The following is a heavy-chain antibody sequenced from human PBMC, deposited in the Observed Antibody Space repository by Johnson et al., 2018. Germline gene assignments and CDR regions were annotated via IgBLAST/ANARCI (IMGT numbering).Heavy chain of an antibody. CDR2: FDGGSGNT. D-gene: IGHD6-13*01. Sequence: VQLVESGGGLVQPGGSLRLSCVASGFTFSRSVMSWVRQAPGKGLEWVSTFDGGSGNTYYADSVKGRFTISRDISKNNLYLQLNGLRGEDSALYYCAYRMAAVGQKYFQDWGQGALVTVSS. V-gene: IGHV3-23*04. J-gene: IGHJ1*01. CDR1: GFTFSRSV. CDR3: AYRMAAVGQKYFQD.